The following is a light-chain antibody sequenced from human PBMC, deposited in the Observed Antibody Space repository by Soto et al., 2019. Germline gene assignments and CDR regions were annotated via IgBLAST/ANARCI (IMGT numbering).Light chain of an antibody. CDR2: GTS. J-gene: IGKJ2*01. CDR3: QQYGRSPL. CDR1: RGVGTSY. V-gene: IGKV3-20*01. Sequence: ENVLTQSPGTLSLSPGETASLSCRASRGVGTSYLAWYQQKPGQAPRLLLYGTSNRATGIPDRFSVSGSGTDFTLTSSGLEPEDFAVYCCQQYGRSPLFGQGTKLEIK.